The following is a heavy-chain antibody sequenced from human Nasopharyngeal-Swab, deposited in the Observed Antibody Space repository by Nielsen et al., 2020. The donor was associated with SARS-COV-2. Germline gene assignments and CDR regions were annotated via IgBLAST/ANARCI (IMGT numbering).Heavy chain of an antibody. D-gene: IGHD3-9*01. CDR2: MNPNSGNT. CDR3: ARGTTVRYFDWLFADYGMDV. CDR1: GYTFISYY. J-gene: IGHJ6*02. V-gene: IGHV1-8*01. Sequence: ASVKVSCKASGYTFISYYINWVGQATAQELEWMGWMNPNSGNTGYAQKLQGRVTMTRNTSISTAYMELSSLRSEDTAVYYCARGTTVRYFDWLFADYGMDVWGQGTTVTVSS.